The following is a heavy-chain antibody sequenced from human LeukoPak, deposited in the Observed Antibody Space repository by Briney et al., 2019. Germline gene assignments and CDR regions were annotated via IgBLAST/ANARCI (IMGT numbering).Heavy chain of an antibody. CDR2: INPNSGGT. D-gene: IGHD6-19*01. J-gene: IGHJ4*02. V-gene: IGHV1-2*02. Sequence: ASVKVSCKASGYTFTSYDINWVRQATGQGLEWMGWINPNSGGTNYAQKFQGRVTMTRDTSISTAYMELSRLRSDDTAVYYCAREEVAGPDNYWGQGTLVTVSS. CDR1: GYTFTSYD. CDR3: AREEVAGPDNY.